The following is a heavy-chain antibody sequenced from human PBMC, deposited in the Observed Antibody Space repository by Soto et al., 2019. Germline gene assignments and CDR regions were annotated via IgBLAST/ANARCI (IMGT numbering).Heavy chain of an antibody. J-gene: IGHJ5*02. CDR1: GGSISSGGYS. V-gene: IGHV4-30-2*01. CDR2: IYHSGST. Sequence: SETLSLTCAVSGGSISSGGYSWSWIRQPPGKGLEWIGYIYHSGSTYYNPTLKSRVTISVDRSKNQFSLKLSSVTAADTAVYYCARVPDRWGQGTLVTVS. D-gene: IGHD2-2*01. CDR3: ARVPDR.